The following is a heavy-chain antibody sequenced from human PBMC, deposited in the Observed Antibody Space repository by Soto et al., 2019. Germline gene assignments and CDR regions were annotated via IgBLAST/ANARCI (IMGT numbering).Heavy chain of an antibody. CDR1: GGSVSSGDYY. V-gene: IGHV4-61*08. J-gene: IGHJ4*02. Sequence: QVQLQESGPGLVKPSETLSLTCTVSGGSVSSGDYYWTWVRQPPGKGLEWIGYIYYIGSTNYDPSLKSRVTISLDTSKNQFSLKVNSVTAADTAVYYCARVLVPGVNVDYWGKGTLVTVSS. CDR2: IYYIGST. CDR3: ARVLVPGVNVDY. D-gene: IGHD3-10*01.